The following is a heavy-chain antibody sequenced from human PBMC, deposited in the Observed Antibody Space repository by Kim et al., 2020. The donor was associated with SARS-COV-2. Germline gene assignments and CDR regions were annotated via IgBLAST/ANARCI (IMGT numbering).Heavy chain of an antibody. V-gene: IGHV1-46*01. J-gene: IGHJ4*02. CDR3: AKALKGENFNY. Sequence: STNYAQKFQGRVTITSDTATSTVYRELSSLTSEDTAVYYCAKALKGENFNYWGQGTLVTVSS. CDR2: ST.